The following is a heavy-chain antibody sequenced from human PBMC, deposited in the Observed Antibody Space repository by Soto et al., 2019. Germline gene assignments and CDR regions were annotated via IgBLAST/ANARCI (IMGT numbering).Heavy chain of an antibody. D-gene: IGHD5-18*01. CDR3: ATLGFTYGNSFDN. J-gene: IGHJ4*02. CDR2: INYSGST. V-gene: IGHV4-31*03. CDR1: GGSIRGGGHY. Sequence: QVQPQESGPGLVEPSQTLSLTCTVSGGSIRGGGHYWTWIRHRPGKGLECIGYINYSGSTYYKPSHRNRVTISVDTSQGQISLKLSSVTAADTALYYCATLGFTYGNSFDNWGQGTLVTVSS.